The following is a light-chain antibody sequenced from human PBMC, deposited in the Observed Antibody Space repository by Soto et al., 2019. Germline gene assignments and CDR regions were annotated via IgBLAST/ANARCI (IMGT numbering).Light chain of an antibody. Sequence: EVVLTQSPGTLSLSPGEGATLSCRASQSVGSNYLAWFQQKLGRAPRLLTYGASSRATGIPDRFSGSGSGTDFTLTMTRLEPEDSAVYYCQQYGHSPYTFGQGTKVDIK. CDR3: QQYGHSPYT. CDR2: GAS. J-gene: IGKJ2*01. CDR1: QSVGSNY. V-gene: IGKV3-20*01.